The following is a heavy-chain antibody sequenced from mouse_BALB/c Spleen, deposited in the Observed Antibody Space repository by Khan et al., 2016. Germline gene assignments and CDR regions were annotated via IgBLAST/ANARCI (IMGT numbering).Heavy chain of an antibody. D-gene: IGHD1-1*01. CDR1: GYTFTSYW. J-gene: IGHJ4*01. Sequence: QVQLQQSGAELAKPGASVKMSCKASGYTFTSYWMHWVKQRPGQGLEWIGYINPSTGYTEYNQKFKDKATLTADKSSSTAYMQLSSLTSEDSAVYYCASYYGSSDYAMDYWGQGTSVTVSS. CDR2: INPSTGYT. CDR3: ASYYGSSDYAMDY. V-gene: IGHV1-7*01.